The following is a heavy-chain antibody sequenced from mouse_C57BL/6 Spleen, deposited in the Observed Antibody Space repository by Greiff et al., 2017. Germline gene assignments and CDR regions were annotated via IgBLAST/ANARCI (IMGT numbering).Heavy chain of an antibody. CDR3: AREGDYSNLDY. V-gene: IGHV1-66*01. CDR2: IYPGSGNT. Sequence: VQLQQSGPELVKPGASVKISCKASGYSFTSYYIHWVKQRPGQGLEWIGWIYPGSGNTKYNEKFKGKATLTADTSSSTAYMQLSSLTSEDSAVYYCAREGDYSNLDYWGQGTTLTVSS. D-gene: IGHD2-5*01. J-gene: IGHJ2*01. CDR1: GYSFTSYY.